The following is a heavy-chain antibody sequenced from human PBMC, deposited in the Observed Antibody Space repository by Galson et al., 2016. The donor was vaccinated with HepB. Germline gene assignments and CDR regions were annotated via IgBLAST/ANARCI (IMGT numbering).Heavy chain of an antibody. CDR1: GFTFSDYY. Sequence: SLRLSCAASGFTFSDYYMSWIRQAPGKGLEWVSYISTSSSYTKYADSVKGRFTISRDNAKKSLYLQMNSLRAEDTAVYYCARDRSGDYARNWGQGTLVIVSS. CDR3: ARDRSGDYARN. D-gene: IGHD4-17*01. J-gene: IGHJ4*02. CDR2: ISTSSSYT. V-gene: IGHV3-11*06.